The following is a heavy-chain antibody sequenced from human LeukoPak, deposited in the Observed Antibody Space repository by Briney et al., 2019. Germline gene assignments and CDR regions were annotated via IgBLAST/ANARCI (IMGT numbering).Heavy chain of an antibody. CDR2: ISNNGGYT. V-gene: IGHV3-23*01. J-gene: IGHJ6*02. CDR3: AKSVAIYFYYGLDV. Sequence: GGSLRLSCAASGFTFSSYAMNWVRQAPGKGLEWVSAISNNGGYTYYADSVKGRFTISRDNSKNTLFLQMNSLRAEDTAPYYCAKSVAIYFYYGLDVWGQGATVTVSS. D-gene: IGHD3-3*01. CDR1: GFTFSSYA.